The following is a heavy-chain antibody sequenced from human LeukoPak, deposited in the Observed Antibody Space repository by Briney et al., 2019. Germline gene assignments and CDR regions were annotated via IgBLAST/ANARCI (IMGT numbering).Heavy chain of an antibody. Sequence: ASVKVSCKASGYTFTSYAMHWVRQAPGQRLEWMGWINAGNGNTKYSQKFQGRVTITRDTSASTAYMELSSLRSEDTAVYYCARWKTPGGYSYGYWFDPWGQGTLVTVSS. V-gene: IGHV1-3*01. J-gene: IGHJ5*02. CDR2: INAGNGNT. CDR1: GYTFTSYA. CDR3: ARWKTPGGYSYGYWFDP. D-gene: IGHD5-18*01.